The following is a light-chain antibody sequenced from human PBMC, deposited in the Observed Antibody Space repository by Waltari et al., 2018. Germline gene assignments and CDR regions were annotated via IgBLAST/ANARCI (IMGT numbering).Light chain of an antibody. J-gene: IGLJ3*02. V-gene: IGLV1-36*01. CDR2: YDD. Sequence: QSVLTQPPSVSGAPRQRVTISCSGSSSNIGHNAVNWYQKFPGKAPKLLIYYDDLLTSGGSDRVSGSKSGTAASLAISGVQAEDEADYYCAAWDDILNHWVFGGGTKLTVL. CDR1: SSNIGHNA. CDR3: AAWDDILNHWV.